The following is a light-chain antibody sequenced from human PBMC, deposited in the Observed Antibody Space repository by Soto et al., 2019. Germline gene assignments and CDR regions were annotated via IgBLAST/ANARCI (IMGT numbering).Light chain of an antibody. J-gene: IGKJ1*01. V-gene: IGKV3-20*01. CDR2: GVF. CDR3: QPYGSSPWT. CDR1: QSVASSS. Sequence: EIVLTQSPGTLSLSPGERATLSCRASQSVASSSLAWYQQKPGQAPRLLIYGVFTRATDIPDRFSGSVSGTECTRTISGLEPEDFAVYYCQPYGSSPWTFGQGTRVEIK.